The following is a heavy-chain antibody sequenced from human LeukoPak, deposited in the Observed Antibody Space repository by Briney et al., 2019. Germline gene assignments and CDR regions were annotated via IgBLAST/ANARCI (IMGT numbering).Heavy chain of an antibody. CDR3: ARDRSGFYSVDY. D-gene: IGHD5-12*01. CDR1: GFTFSENN. Sequence: GMSLRLSCAASGFTFSENNVRWVRQAPGKGLEWVALISNDGNSKDYADSVKGRFTLSGDNSKTTLYLQMNSLRAEDTAVYYCARDRSGFYSVDYWGQGTLVTVSS. CDR2: ISNDGNSK. J-gene: IGHJ4*02. V-gene: IGHV3-30-3*01.